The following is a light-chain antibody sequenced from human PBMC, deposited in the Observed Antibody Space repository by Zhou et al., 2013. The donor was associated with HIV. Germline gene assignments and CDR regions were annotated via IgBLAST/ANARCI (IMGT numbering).Light chain of an antibody. Sequence: EIVLTQSPGTLSLSPGERATLSCRASQSLTSSYLAWYQQRPGQAPRLLIYGASSRATGIPDRFSGSGSGTEFTLTISSMLSEDFAVYYCQQYDNWPPLTFGGGTKVEIK. CDR1: QSLTSSY. CDR2: GAS. J-gene: IGKJ4*01. CDR3: QQYDNWPPLT. V-gene: IGKV3-20*01.